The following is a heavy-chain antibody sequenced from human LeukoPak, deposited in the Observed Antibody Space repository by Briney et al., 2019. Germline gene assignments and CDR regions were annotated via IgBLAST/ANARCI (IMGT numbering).Heavy chain of an antibody. Sequence: GGSLRLSCAAYGFTFSSFAMIWVRQPPGKGQEWVSSIFPSGGGIHYAGSVRGRFTISRNNSKSTLSLQMNSLRAEDTAIYYCATYRQVLLPFESWGQGTLVTVSS. CDR3: ATYRQVLLPFES. CDR2: IFPSGGGI. V-gene: IGHV3-23*01. CDR1: GFTFSSFA. J-gene: IGHJ4*02. D-gene: IGHD2-8*02.